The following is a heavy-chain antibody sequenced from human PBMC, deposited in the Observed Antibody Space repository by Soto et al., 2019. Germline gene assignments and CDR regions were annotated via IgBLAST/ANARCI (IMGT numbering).Heavy chain of an antibody. CDR1: GGSISSGGYY. J-gene: IGHJ5*02. D-gene: IGHD2-2*01. CDR3: ARRYCSSTGCSRGYNWFDP. Sequence: SETLSLTCTVSGGSISSGGYYWSWIRQHPGKGLEWIGYIYYSGSTYYNPSLKSRVTISVDTSKNQFSLKLSSVTAADTAVYYCARRYCSSTGCSRGYNWFDPWGQGTLVTVSS. CDR2: IYYSGST. V-gene: IGHV4-31*03.